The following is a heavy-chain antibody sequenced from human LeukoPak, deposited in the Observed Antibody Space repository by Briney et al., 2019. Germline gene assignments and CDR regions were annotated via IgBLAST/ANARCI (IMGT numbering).Heavy chain of an antibody. CDR1: GGSVSSDKYH. D-gene: IGHD3-10*01. CDR2: VYLKGTT. Sequence: SETLSLTCTVSGGSVSSDKYHWGWIRQPAGKALEWIGRVYLKGTTNYNPSLEGRVTISVDTSKNQFSLNLNSVTATDTATYYCARGVIIINWFDSWGQGARVTVSS. V-gene: IGHV4-61*02. J-gene: IGHJ5*01. CDR3: ARGVIIINWFDS.